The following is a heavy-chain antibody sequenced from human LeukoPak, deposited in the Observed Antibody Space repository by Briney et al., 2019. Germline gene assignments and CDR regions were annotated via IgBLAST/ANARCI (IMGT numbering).Heavy chain of an antibody. CDR1: GYTFTSYY. V-gene: IGHV1-46*01. Sequence: ASVKVSCMASGYTFTSYYMHWVRQAPGQGLEWMGIINPSGGSTSYAQKFQGRVTMTRDTSTSTVYIELSSLRSEDTAVYYCARASGSSFLDYWGQGTLVTVSS. CDR2: INPSGGST. D-gene: IGHD3-10*01. J-gene: IGHJ4*02. CDR3: ARASGSSFLDY.